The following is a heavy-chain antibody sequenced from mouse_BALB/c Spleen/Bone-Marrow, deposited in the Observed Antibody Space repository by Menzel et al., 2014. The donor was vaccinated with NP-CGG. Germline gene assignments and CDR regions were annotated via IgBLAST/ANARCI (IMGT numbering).Heavy chain of an antibody. D-gene: IGHD2-4*01. J-gene: IGHJ2*01. Sequence: QVQLQQSGAELVKPGASVKMSCKASGYTFTSYWMHWVKQRPGQGLGWIGTIDPSDSYTSYNQKFKGKATLTVDTSSSTAYMQLSSLTSEDSAVYYCTRDDYGYWGQGTTLTVSS. CDR2: IDPSDSYT. CDR3: TRDDYGY. V-gene: IGHV1S127*01. CDR1: GYTFTSYW.